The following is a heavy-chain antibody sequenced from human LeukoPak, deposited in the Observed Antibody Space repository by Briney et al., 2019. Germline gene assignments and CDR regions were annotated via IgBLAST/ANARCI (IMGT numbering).Heavy chain of an antibody. CDR3: ARDERVGYYVY. CDR1: GFIFSGQS. V-gene: IGHV3-48*04. J-gene: IGHJ4*02. CDR2: IRSNGAIT. Sequence: GGSLRLSCAASGFIFSGQSMNWFRQAPGKGLEWISYIRSNGAITYYADSVKGRFIISRDNAKNSLYLQMSSLTAEDSAVYYCARDERVGYYVYWGQGALVTVSS. D-gene: IGHD3-10*01.